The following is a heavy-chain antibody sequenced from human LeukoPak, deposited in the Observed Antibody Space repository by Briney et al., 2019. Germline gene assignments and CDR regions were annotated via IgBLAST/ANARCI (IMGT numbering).Heavy chain of an antibody. CDR3: AALWFGEFTVDY. D-gene: IGHD3-10*01. J-gene: IGHJ4*02. Sequence: GGSLRLSCAASGFTFSSYSMNWVRQAPGKRLEWVSSISSSSSYIYYADSVKGRFTISRDNAKNSLYLQMNSLRAEDTAVYYCAALWFGEFTVDYWGQGTLVTVSS. V-gene: IGHV3-21*01. CDR1: GFTFSSYS. CDR2: ISSSSSYI.